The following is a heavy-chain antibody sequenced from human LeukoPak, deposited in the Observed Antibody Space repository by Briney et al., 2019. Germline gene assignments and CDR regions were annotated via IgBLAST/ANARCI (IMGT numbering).Heavy chain of an antibody. Sequence: ASVKVSCKASGYTFTSYGISWVRQAPGQGLEWMGWINTNTGNPTYAQGFTGRFVFSLDTSVSTAYLQISSLKAEDTAVYYCARDQAVLRYFDWLPPGDRFDPWGQGTLVTVSS. V-gene: IGHV7-4-1*02. J-gene: IGHJ5*02. D-gene: IGHD3-9*01. CDR2: INTNTGNP. CDR3: ARDQAVLRYFDWLPPGDRFDP. CDR1: GYTFTSYG.